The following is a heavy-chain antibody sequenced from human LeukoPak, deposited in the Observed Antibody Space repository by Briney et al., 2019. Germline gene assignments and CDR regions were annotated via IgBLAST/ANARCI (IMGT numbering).Heavy chain of an antibody. Sequence: GGSLRLSCAASGFTFSSYAMSWVRQAPGKGLEWVSAISGSGGSTYYADSVKGRFTISRDNSKNTLYLQMNSLRAEDTAVYYFAKNPRSGYYAHYFDYWGQGTLVTVSS. CDR1: GFTFSSYA. CDR2: ISGSGGST. V-gene: IGHV3-23*01. J-gene: IGHJ4*02. D-gene: IGHD3-22*01. CDR3: AKNPRSGYYAHYFDY.